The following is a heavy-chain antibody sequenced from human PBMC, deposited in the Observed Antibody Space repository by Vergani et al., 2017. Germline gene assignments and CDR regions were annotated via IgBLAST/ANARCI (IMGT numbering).Heavy chain of an antibody. Sequence: EVQLVESGGGLLQPGGSLPLSSPSSLFPLPXXYLSWLPPPPGKGLALFSLIYSGGSTYYADSVKGRFTISRDNSKNTLYLQMNSLRAEDTAVYYCAREGSGFDYWGQGTLVTVSS. CDR2: IYSGGST. CDR3: AREGSGFDY. D-gene: IGHD6-19*01. CDR1: LFPLPXXY. J-gene: IGHJ4*02. V-gene: IGHV3-53*01.